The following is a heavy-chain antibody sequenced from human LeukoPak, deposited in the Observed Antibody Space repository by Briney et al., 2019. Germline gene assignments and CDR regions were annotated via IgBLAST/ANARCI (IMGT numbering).Heavy chain of an antibody. D-gene: IGHD5-24*01. J-gene: IGHJ4*02. CDR3: ARHELDGYNQGRGFDY. V-gene: IGHV4-39*01. CDR1: GGSISSSSYY. CDR2: IYYSGST. Sequence: SETLSLTCTVSGGSISSSSYYWGWIRQPPGKGLEWIGSIYYSGSTYYNPSLKSRVTISVDTSKNQFSLKLSSVTAADTAVYYCARHELDGYNQGRGFDYWGQGTLVTVSS.